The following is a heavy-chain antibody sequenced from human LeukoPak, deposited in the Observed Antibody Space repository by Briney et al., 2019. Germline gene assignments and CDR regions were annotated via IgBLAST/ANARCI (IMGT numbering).Heavy chain of an antibody. D-gene: IGHD1-1*01. V-gene: IGHV6-1*01. Sequence: SQTLSLTCAISGDSVSSNSAAWNSIRQSPSRGLEWLGRTYYRSKWYNDYAVSVKSRITINPDTSKNQFSLQLNSVTPEDTAVYYCARDDWNDAGDAFDIWGQGTMVTVSS. CDR1: GDSVSSNSAA. CDR2: TYYRSKWYN. CDR3: ARDDWNDAGDAFDI. J-gene: IGHJ3*02.